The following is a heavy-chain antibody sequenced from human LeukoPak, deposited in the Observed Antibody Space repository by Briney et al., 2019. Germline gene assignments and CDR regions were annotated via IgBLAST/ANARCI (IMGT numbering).Heavy chain of an antibody. Sequence: GGSLRLSCAASGFTFSSYAMTWVRQAPGKGLEWVSVIGRYGGDIHYADSVEGRFTISRDNSKNTLYLQMNSLRVEDTAIYYCAKYAPPTTVVTRFFDSWGQGTLVAVSS. CDR1: GFTFSSYA. J-gene: IGHJ4*02. CDR3: AKYAPPTTVVTRFFDS. CDR2: IGRYGGDI. D-gene: IGHD4-23*01. V-gene: IGHV3-23*01.